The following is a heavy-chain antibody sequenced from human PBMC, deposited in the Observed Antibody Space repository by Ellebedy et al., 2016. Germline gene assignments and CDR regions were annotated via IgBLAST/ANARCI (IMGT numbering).Heavy chain of an antibody. J-gene: IGHJ6*03. V-gene: IGHV4-39*01. CDR2: IFYSGRV. CDR1: RGSISNADYY. CDR3: ARSTFGSAAGGHRMYYMDV. Sequence: SETLSLXXNVSRGSISNADYYWVWVRQAPGQGLEWLGSIFYSGRVYYNSFLRSRLAISIDTSKNQFSLSLTSVTAADTAVFYCARSTFGSAAGGHRMYYMDVWGQGTTVRVSS. D-gene: IGHD3-3*01.